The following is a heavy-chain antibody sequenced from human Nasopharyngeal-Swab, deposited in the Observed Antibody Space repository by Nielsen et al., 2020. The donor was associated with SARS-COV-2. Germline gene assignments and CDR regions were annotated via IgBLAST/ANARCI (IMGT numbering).Heavy chain of an antibody. CDR2: IYFNGTT. CDR3: AKDVQGDGYSLCDI. V-gene: IGHV3-53*01. D-gene: IGHD5-24*01. J-gene: IGHJ3*02. Sequence: GESLKISCAASGFTVSGNHMNWVRQAPGKGLEWVSVIYFNGTTPYADSEKGRFTISRDSSRNTLYLQMNGLMAGDTAVYFCAKDVQGDGYSLCDIWGPGTMVTVSS. CDR1: GFTVSGNH.